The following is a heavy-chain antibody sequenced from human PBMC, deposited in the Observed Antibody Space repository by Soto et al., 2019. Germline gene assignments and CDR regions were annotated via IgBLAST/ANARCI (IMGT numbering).Heavy chain of an antibody. V-gene: IGHV3-30*18. CDR2: ISYDGSNK. CDR3: AKDRPTMVRGVTPDY. J-gene: IGHJ4*02. D-gene: IGHD3-10*01. Sequence: QVQLVESGGGVVQPGRSLRLSGAASGFTFSSYGMHWVRQAPGNGLESVAVISYDGSNKYYADSVKGRFTISRDNSKNTLYLQMNSLRAEDTAVYYCAKDRPTMVRGVTPDYWGQGTLVTVSS. CDR1: GFTFSSYG.